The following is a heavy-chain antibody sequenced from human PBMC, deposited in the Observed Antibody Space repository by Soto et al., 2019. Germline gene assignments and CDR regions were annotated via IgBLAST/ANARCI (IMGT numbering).Heavy chain of an antibody. CDR1: EYSCTTYW. Sequence: GESMKVSCKVAEYSCTTYWINWVRQMPGKGLEWMRRIDPSDSYTNYSPSFQGHVTIAADKSVSTAYLQWNSLKASDTAMYYCARSGQWLVDDSWGQGTLVTVSS. CDR3: ARSGQWLVDDS. D-gene: IGHD6-19*01. CDR2: IDPSDSYT. J-gene: IGHJ5*01. V-gene: IGHV5-10-1*01.